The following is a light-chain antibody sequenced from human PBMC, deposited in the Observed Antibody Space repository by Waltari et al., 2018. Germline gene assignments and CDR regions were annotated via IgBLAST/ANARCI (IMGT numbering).Light chain of an antibody. J-gene: IGKJ1*01. Sequence: VLTQSPGTLSLAPGERATLSCRASPSVSRTLAWYQQKPGQAPSLLIYAASTRATGIPDRFSGSGSGTDFSLTISRLEPEDFAVYYCQHYVRLPATFGQGTKVEIK. CDR1: PSVSRT. CDR2: AAS. V-gene: IGKV3-20*01. CDR3: QHYVRLPAT.